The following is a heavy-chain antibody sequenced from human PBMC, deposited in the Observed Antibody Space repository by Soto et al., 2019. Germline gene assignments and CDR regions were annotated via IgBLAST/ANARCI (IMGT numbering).Heavy chain of an antibody. J-gene: IGHJ4*02. Sequence: GGSLRLSCAASGFTFSGSTVNWVRQASGKGLEWVGRSRSKVNSYATAYAASVRGRFTISRDESKNTAYLQMNSLETEDTAVYYCAKDPWIRQSSGWFYYFDYWGQGTQVTVS. CDR3: AKDPWIRQSSGWFYYFDY. D-gene: IGHD6-19*01. CDR2: SRSKVNSYAT. CDR1: GFTFSGST. V-gene: IGHV3-73*01.